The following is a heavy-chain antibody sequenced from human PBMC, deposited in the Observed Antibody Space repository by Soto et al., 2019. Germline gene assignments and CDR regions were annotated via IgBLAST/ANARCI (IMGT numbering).Heavy chain of an antibody. CDR3: GHSVVRFFMGAKYLDWLDP. J-gene: IGHJ5*02. CDR1: GFSLNTGGVG. Sequence: QITLKESGPTLVKPTQTLTLTCSFSGFSLNTGGVGVAWIRQPPGKALEWLGIIYWDDDKHYSPSLKTRLTITKDTSKIQVVLTMTNMDPVDTATYYCGHSVVRFFMGAKYLDWLDPWGQGTLVTVSS. CDR2: IYWDDDK. V-gene: IGHV2-5*02. D-gene: IGHD3-16*01.